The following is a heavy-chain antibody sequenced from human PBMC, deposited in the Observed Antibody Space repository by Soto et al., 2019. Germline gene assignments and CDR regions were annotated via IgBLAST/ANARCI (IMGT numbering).Heavy chain of an antibody. D-gene: IGHD6-13*01. Sequence: PSETLSLTCAVYGGSFSGHDWSWIRQPPGKGPEWIGEINRGGSTNYNPSLKSRTTISVDTSKNQFSLKLASVTATDTAVYYCARGIPGYSSSWFDSWGQGTLVTVSS. J-gene: IGHJ5*01. V-gene: IGHV4-34*01. CDR3: ARGIPGYSSSWFDS. CDR1: GGSFSGHD. CDR2: INRGGST.